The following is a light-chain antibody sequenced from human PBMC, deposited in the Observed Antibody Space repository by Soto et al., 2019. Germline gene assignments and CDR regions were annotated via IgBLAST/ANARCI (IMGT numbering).Light chain of an antibody. CDR1: QSVSSSY. CDR3: QQYGSSPSWT. Sequence: EIVLTQSPGTLSLSPGERATLSCRASQSVSSSYLAWYQQKPGQAPRLLIYGASSRATGIPDRFSGSGSGPDFTITISRLEPEDFAVYYCQQYGSSPSWTFGQGTKLEIK. V-gene: IGKV3-20*01. J-gene: IGKJ1*01. CDR2: GAS.